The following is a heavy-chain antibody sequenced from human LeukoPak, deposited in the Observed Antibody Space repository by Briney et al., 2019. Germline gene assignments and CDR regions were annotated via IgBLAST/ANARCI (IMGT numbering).Heavy chain of an antibody. CDR1: GGSISSYY. CDR2: IYYSGST. Sequence: SETLSLTCTVSGGSISSYYWSWIRQPPGKGLEWIGYIYYSGSTNYNPSLKSRVTIPVDTSKNQFSLKLSSVTAADTAVYYCARDRNFWSGYLDYWGQGTLVTVSP. CDR3: ARDRNFWSGYLDY. J-gene: IGHJ4*02. V-gene: IGHV4-59*01. D-gene: IGHD3-3*01.